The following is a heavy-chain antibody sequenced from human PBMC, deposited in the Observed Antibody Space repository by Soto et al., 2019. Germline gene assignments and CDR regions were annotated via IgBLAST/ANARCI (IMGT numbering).Heavy chain of an antibody. Sequence: SVKVCCGACGGSISVYAISWVRQAPGQGFEWMGIIHPSGGSQTDAQKFQGRVTLTRDTSTRTVYMEVSRLTSEDPAVYYCARGIVVVTAMDYGMDVSGQGTTVTV. CDR1: GGSISVYA. V-gene: IGHV1-46*01. J-gene: IGHJ6*02. D-gene: IGHD2-21*02. CDR2: IHPSGGSQ. CDR3: ARGIVVVTAMDYGMDV.